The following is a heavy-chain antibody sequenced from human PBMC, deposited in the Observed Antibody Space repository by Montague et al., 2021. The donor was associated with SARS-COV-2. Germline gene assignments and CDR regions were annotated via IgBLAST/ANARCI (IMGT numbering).Heavy chain of an antibody. CDR1: GYTFTGYY. J-gene: IGHJ6*02. CDR2: INPNSGGT. D-gene: IGHD6-13*01. CDR3: ARVGAAAGLYYYYGMDV. V-gene: IGHV1-2*02. Sequence: SVKVSCKASGYTFTGYYMHWVRQAPGQGLEWMGWINPNSGGTNYAQKFQGRVTMTRDTSISTAYMELSRLRSDDTAVYYCARVGAAAGLYYYYGMDVWGQGTTVTVSS.